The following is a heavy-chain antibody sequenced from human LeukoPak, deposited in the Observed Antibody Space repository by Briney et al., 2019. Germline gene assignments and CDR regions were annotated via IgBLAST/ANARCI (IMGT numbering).Heavy chain of an antibody. CDR3: AKELRYIAAAGTLDAFDI. V-gene: IGHV3-9*01. J-gene: IGHJ3*02. Sequence: PGGSLRLSCAASGFTFSNYVMSWVRQAPGKGLEWVSGISWNSGSIGYADSVKGRFTISRDNAKNSLYLQMNSLRAEDTALYYCAKELRYIAAAGTLDAFDIWGQGTMVTVSS. CDR1: GFTFSNYV. D-gene: IGHD6-13*01. CDR2: ISWNSGSI.